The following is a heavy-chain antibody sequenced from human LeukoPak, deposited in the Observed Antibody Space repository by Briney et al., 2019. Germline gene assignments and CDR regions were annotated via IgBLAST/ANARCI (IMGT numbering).Heavy chain of an antibody. CDR3: ANYRSGGGGYYSGLEH. CDR1: GFTFRNYA. V-gene: IGHV3-23*01. D-gene: IGHD2-15*01. Sequence: GGCLRLSCAASGFTFRNYAMTWVRQAPGKGLEWVSRTSGSGDIKLYADSVKGRFTISRTNSENRLYLQMNSLRAEDTAVYYCANYRSGGGGYYSGLEHWGQGTLVAVSS. J-gene: IGHJ4*02. CDR2: TSGSGDIK.